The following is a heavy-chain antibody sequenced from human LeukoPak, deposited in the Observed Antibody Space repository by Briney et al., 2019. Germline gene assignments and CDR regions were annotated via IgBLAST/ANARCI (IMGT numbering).Heavy chain of an antibody. Sequence: GASLKVSCKASGYSFTGYYMHWVRQAPGQGLEWMGWINPYSGGTNYAQSFQGRVTMTRDTSNTTVYMELHSLTSDDTAVYYCARYPPDDFWGQGTLDTVSS. V-gene: IGHV1-2*02. CDR3: ARYPPDDF. CDR2: INPYSGGT. J-gene: IGHJ4*02. CDR1: GYSFTGYY. D-gene: IGHD1-14*01.